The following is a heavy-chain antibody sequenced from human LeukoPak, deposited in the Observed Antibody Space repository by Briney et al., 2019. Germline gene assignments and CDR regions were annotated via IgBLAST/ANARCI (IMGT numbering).Heavy chain of an antibody. Sequence: SETLSLTCTVSGGSISSSSYYWGWIRQPPGKGLEWIGYIYYSGSTNYNPSLKSRVTISVDTSKNRFSLKLSSVTAADTAVYYCARHYDSSSYWYYFDYWGQGTLVTVSS. CDR3: ARHYDSSSYWYYFDY. CDR1: GGSISSSSYY. J-gene: IGHJ4*02. CDR2: IYYSGST. V-gene: IGHV4-61*05. D-gene: IGHD3-22*01.